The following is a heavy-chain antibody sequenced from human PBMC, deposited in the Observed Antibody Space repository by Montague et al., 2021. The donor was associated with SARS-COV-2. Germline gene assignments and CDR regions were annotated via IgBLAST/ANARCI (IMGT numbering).Heavy chain of an antibody. J-gene: IGHJ4*02. D-gene: IGHD3-10*01. V-gene: IGHV4-59*08. CDR3: ARQRTMDREPFDS. CDR2: IYYYGSV. CDR1: GNSVSRSY. Sequence: SETLSLTCTVAGNSVSRSYWNWIRQSPGQGLEWIGNIYYYGSVNYNPSLKSRLSISLDTSKNQLSLTLTSVTAADTATYYCARQRTMDREPFDSWGQGTLVLVSS.